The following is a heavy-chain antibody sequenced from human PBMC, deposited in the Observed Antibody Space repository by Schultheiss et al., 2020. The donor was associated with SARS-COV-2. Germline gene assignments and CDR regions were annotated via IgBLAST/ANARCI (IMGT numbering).Heavy chain of an antibody. V-gene: IGHV3-11*04. CDR2: ISSSGSTI. D-gene: IGHD5-18*01. J-gene: IGHJ4*02. CDR3: ARAPAMVTSDY. CDR1: GFTFSDYY. Sequence: GGSLRLSCAASGFTFSDYYMSWIRQAPGKGLEWVSYISSSGSTIYYADSVKGRFTISRDNSKNTLYLQMNSLRAEDTAVYYCARAPAMVTSDYWGQGTLVTVSS.